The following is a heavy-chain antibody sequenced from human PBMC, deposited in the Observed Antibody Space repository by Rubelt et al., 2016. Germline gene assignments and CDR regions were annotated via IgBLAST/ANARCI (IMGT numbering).Heavy chain of an antibody. CDR2: IYYSGST. CDR1: GGSISSSSYY. D-gene: IGHD1-26*01. V-gene: IGHV4-39*07. CDR3: ARDSATEWELGNY. Sequence: QLQLQESGPGLVKPSETLSLTCTVSGGSISSSSYYWGWIRQPPGKGLEWIGSIYYSGSTYCNPSLKSRGTISVDTSKNQFSLKLSSVTAADTAVYYCARDSATEWELGNYWGQGTLVTVTS. J-gene: IGHJ4*02.